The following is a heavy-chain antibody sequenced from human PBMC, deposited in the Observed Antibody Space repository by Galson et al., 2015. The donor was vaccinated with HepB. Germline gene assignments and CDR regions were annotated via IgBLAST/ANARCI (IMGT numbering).Heavy chain of an antibody. CDR2: IIPIFGTA. D-gene: IGHD3-10*01. J-gene: IGHJ4*02. CDR1: GGTFSSYA. Sequence: SVKVSCKASGGTFSSYAISGVRQAPGQGLEWMGGIIPIFGTANYAQKFQGRVTITADESTSTAYIELSSLRSEDTAVYYCARGVQDGSGSYWMDIGYWGQGTLVTVSS. CDR3: ARGVQDGSGSYWMDIGY. V-gene: IGHV1-69*13.